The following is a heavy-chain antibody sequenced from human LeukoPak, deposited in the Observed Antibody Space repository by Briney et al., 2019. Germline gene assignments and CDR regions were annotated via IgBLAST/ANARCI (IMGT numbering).Heavy chain of an antibody. J-gene: IGHJ4*02. CDR2: ISGSGSST. CDR1: GFAFSSYA. CDR3: AKRDGYNSNPLKD. V-gene: IGHV3-23*01. D-gene: IGHD5-24*01. Sequence: GGSLRLSCAASGFAFSSYAMSWVRQAPGKGLEWVSAISGSGSSTYYADSVKGRFTISRDNSKNTLYLQMNSLRAEDTALYYCAKRDGYNSNPLKDWGQGTLVTVSS.